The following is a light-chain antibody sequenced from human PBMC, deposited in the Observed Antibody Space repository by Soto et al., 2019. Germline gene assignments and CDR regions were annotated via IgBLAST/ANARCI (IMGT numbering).Light chain of an antibody. CDR1: QTISSNY. CDR3: QQYGRSPPGFT. Sequence: EIVLTQSPGTLSLSPGERATLSCGVSQTISSNYLAWCQQKPGQAPRLLIYGASFRATGIPVRFSGSGSGTDFTLTISRLEPEDFAVYYCQQYGRSPPGFTFGPGTKVEMK. J-gene: IGKJ3*01. CDR2: GAS. V-gene: IGKV3-20*01.